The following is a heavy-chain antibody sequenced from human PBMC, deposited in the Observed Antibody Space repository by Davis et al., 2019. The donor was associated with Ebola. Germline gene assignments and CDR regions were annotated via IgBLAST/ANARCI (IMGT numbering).Heavy chain of an antibody. V-gene: IGHV3-15*05. J-gene: IGHJ4*02. D-gene: IGHD6-13*01. Sequence: SCAASGFTFSNAWMSWVRQAPGKGLEWVGRIKSKTDGGTADYAAPVKTRFTISRDDSKNTLYLQMNSLKSEDTAVYYCTRTPAAGLWGQGTLVTVSS. CDR2: IKSKTDGGTA. CDR1: GFTFSNAW. CDR3: TRTPAAGL.